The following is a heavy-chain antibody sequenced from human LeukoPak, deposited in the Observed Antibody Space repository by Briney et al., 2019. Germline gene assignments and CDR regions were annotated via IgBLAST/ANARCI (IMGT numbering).Heavy chain of an antibody. D-gene: IGHD3-10*01. CDR3: GRAXXXWFXELLAYYFDY. CDR2: INHSGST. Sequence: SETLSLTCAVFGGSFSDYYWNWIRQPPGKGLEWIGEINHSGSTNSNPSLKSRVTISADTSKNKFSLKLTSVTPAETAVYYCGRAXXXWFXELLAYYFDYWGQGTLVAVSS. V-gene: IGHV4-34*01. CDR1: GGSFSDYY. J-gene: IGHJ4*02.